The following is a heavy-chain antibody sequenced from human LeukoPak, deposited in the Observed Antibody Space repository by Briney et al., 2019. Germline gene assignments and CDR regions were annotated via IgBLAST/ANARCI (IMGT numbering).Heavy chain of an antibody. J-gene: IGHJ6*03. D-gene: IGHD6-13*01. CDR2: ISYDGSNK. CDR1: GFTFSSYA. CDR3: AKEGYSRGYYSYYYMDV. V-gene: IGHV3-30*04. Sequence: GGSLRLSCAASGFTFSSYAMHWVRQAPGKGLEWVAVISYDGSNKYYADSVKGRFTISRDNSKDTLYVQMNSLRAEDTAVYYCAKEGYSRGYYSYYYMDVWGKGTTVTVSS.